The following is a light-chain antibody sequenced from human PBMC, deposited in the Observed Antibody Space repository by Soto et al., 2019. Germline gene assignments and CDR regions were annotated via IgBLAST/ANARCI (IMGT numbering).Light chain of an antibody. V-gene: IGKV1-12*01. Sequence: DIQITQSPSAVSASVVERVTITFRASQRISSWLAWYQQKPGKAPNLLIYAASSLHSGVPSRFSGSGSGTDFTLTISSLQPEDFATYYCQKANSFPLNFGGGTKVDIK. J-gene: IGKJ4*01. CDR3: QKANSFPLN. CDR2: AAS. CDR1: QRISSW.